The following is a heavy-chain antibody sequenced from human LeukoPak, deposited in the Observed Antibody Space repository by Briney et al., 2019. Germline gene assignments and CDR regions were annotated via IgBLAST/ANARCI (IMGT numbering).Heavy chain of an antibody. D-gene: IGHD7-27*01. CDR2: INPNSGGT. V-gene: IGHV1-2*02. Sequence: GASVKVSCTASGYTFTGYYMHWVRQAPGQGLEWMGWINPNSGGTNYAQKFQGRVTMTRDTSISTAYMELSRLRSDDTAVYYCARVETGEMVAYYFDYWGQGTLVTVSS. J-gene: IGHJ4*02. CDR1: GYTFTGYY. CDR3: ARVETGEMVAYYFDY.